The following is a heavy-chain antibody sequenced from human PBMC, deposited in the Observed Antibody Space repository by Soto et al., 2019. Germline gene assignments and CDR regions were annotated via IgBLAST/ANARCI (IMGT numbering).Heavy chain of an antibody. CDR2: IVVGSGNT. CDR1: GFTFTNSA. CDR3: AAARGDPSGYYFDS. V-gene: IGHV1-58*01. J-gene: IGHJ4*02. Sequence: SVKVSCKASGFTFTNSAVQWVRQARGQRLEWMGWIVVGSGNTKSARKFQERVTMTRDMSTSTAYMELSSLRSEDTAVYSCAAARGDPSGYYFDSWGQGTLVTVSS. D-gene: IGHD3-22*01.